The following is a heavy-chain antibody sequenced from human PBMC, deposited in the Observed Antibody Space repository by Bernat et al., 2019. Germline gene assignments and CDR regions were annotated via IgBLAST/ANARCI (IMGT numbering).Heavy chain of an antibody. CDR1: GFTFSNYE. J-gene: IGHJ1*01. CDR3: AREYADNDPRFQY. V-gene: IGHV3-48*02. D-gene: IGHD1-1*01. Sequence: EVQLVESGGGLVQPGGSLRLSCAASGFTFSNYEMNWVRQAPGKGLEWVSYISSSGDVIYYADSVKGRFTNSRDNGKNLLYLQMNSLRDEDTAVYYCAREYADNDPRFQYWGQGTLVTVSS. CDR2: ISSSGDVI.